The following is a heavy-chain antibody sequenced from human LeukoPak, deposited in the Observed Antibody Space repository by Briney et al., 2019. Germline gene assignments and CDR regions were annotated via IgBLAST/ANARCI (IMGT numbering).Heavy chain of an antibody. J-gene: IGHJ4*02. D-gene: IGHD6-25*01. Sequence: GSLRLSCAASGFTFSNYSMHWVRQAPGKGLEYVSAISSEGGSTYYANSVKGRFTISRDNSKNTLYLQMGSLRAEDMAVYFCRRGGAAPAVDYWGQGTLVTVSS. CDR1: GFTFSNYS. V-gene: IGHV3-64*01. CDR2: ISSEGGST. CDR3: RRGGAAPAVDY.